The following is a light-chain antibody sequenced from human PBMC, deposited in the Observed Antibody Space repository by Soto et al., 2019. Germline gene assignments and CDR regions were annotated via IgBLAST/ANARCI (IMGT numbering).Light chain of an antibody. CDR3: SSHAGSDDPIV. CDR2: DVN. CDR1: SSDVGGYPF. J-gene: IGLJ1*01. V-gene: IGLV2-8*01. Sequence: QSALTQPPSASGSPGQSGTISCTGTSSDVGGYPFVSWYQQHPGKAPKVLIYDVNKRPSGVPDRFSGSKTGNTASLTVSGLQAEDEADYYCSSHAGSDDPIVFGTGTKLTVL.